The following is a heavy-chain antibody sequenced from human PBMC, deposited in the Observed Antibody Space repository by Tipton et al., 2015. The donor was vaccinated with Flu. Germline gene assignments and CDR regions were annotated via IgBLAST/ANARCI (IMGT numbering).Heavy chain of an antibody. CDR1: GFPFTNYE. J-gene: IGHJ4*02. V-gene: IGHV3-48*03. CDR3: ASGETYYYDRSRRFFDY. CDR2: ISSSGDTI. Sequence: VQLVQSGGGLVRPGGSLRLSCAASGFPFTNYEMIWVRQAPGKGLEWVSYISSSGDTIKYADSVRGRFTISRDNAKNSLDLQMNSLRAEDTATYYCASGETYYYDRSRRFFDYWGQGTLVTVSS. D-gene: IGHD3-22*01.